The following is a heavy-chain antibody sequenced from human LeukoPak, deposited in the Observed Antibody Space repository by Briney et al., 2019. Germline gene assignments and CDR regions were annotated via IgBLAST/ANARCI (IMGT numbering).Heavy chain of an antibody. CDR3: ARQERTWIQLCYFDM. Sequence: SETLSLTCTVSGGSISSSSYYRGWIRQPPGKGLEWIGSIYYSGSTYHNPSLKSRVTISVDTSKNQFSLKLSSVTAADTAVYYCARQERTWIQLCYFDMWGLGTMVTVSS. J-gene: IGHJ3*02. CDR2: IYYSGST. D-gene: IGHD5-18*01. V-gene: IGHV4-39*01. CDR1: GGSISSSSYY.